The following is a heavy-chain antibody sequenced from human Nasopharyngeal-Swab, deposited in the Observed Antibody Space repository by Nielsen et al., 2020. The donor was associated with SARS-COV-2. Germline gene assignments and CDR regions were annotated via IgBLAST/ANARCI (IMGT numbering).Heavy chain of an antibody. CDR2: INSDGSST. D-gene: IGHD4-17*01. Sequence: GESLKISCAASGFTFSSNWMHWVRQAPGKGLVWVSRINSDGSSTSYADSVKGRFTISRDNAKNTLYLQMNSLRAEDTAVYYCAIISHDYGDFFDYWGQGTLVTVSS. J-gene: IGHJ4*02. CDR3: AIISHDYGDFFDY. CDR1: GFTFSSNW. V-gene: IGHV3-74*01.